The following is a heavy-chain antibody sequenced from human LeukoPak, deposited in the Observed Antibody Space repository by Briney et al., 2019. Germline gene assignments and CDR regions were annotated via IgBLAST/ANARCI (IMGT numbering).Heavy chain of an antibody. CDR1: GYSFTSYW. CDR2: IYPGDSDT. D-gene: IGHD3-16*01. V-gene: IGHV5-51*01. Sequence: GESLKISCKGSGYSFTSYWIGWVRQMPGKGLEWMGIIYPGDSDTRYSPSFQGQVTISADKSISTAYLQWSSLKASDTAIYYCAKLGGGADAYSKKGLDYWGQGTLVTVSS. CDR3: AKLGGGADAYSKKGLDY. J-gene: IGHJ4*02.